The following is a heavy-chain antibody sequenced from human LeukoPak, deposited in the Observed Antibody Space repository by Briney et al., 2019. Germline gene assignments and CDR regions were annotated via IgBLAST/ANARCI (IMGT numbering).Heavy chain of an antibody. CDR1: GFTFSSYA. CDR2: ISGSGGST. CDR3: AKGDDILTGYFDY. Sequence: GGSLRLSCAASGFTFSSYAMSWVRQAPGKGLEWVSAISGSGGSTYYADSVKGRFTISRDNFKNTLYLQMNSLRAEDTAVYYCAKGDDILTGYFDYWGQGTLVTVSS. V-gene: IGHV3-23*01. J-gene: IGHJ4*02. D-gene: IGHD3-9*01.